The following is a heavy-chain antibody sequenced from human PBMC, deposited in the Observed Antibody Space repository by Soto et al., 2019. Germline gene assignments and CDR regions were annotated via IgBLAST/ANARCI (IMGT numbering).Heavy chain of an antibody. Sequence: EVHLLESGGGLVQPGGSLRLSCAASGFTFSNYAMTWVRQAPGKGLEWVSSITGTGGSTYYADSVKGRFTISRDNSKNTLYLQMNSLRAEDSAVYYCAKDRGLTQIVVTVRLDSWGQGTLVTVSS. CDR3: AKDRGLTQIVVTVRLDS. J-gene: IGHJ4*02. D-gene: IGHD3-22*01. CDR2: ITGTGGST. CDR1: GFTFSNYA. V-gene: IGHV3-23*01.